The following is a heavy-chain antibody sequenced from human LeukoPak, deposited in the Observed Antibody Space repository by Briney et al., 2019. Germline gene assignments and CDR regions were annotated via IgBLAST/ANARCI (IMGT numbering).Heavy chain of an antibody. D-gene: IGHD3-10*01. V-gene: IGHV1-69*01. CDR1: GGTFSNYA. CDR2: IIPIFGTT. J-gene: IGHJ4*02. Sequence: SVKVSCKASGGTFSNYAINWVRQAPGQGLEWMGGIIPIFGTTNYAQKFQGRVTITADESTSTAYMELSSLRSEDTAVYYCARGPGSYYRNWGQGTLVTVSS. CDR3: ARGPGSYYRN.